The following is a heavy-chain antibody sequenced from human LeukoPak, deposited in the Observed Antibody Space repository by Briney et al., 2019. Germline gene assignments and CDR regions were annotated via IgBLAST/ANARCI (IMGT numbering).Heavy chain of an antibody. V-gene: IGHV4-34*01. CDR1: IDSFSGYH. CDR3: ARDGRFPPEVLPRYFDY. CDR2: IDHSGNT. J-gene: IGHJ4*02. D-gene: IGHD1-26*01. Sequence: SETLSLTCAVYIDSFSGYHWSWIRQSPGKGLEWIGEIDHSGNTKYNPSLKSRVTLSVDTSKNQFSLKLRALSAADTAVYFCARDGRFPPEVLPRYFDYWGQGTLVTVSS.